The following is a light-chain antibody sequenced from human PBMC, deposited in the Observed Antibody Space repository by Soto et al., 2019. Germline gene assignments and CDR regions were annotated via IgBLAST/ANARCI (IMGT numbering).Light chain of an antibody. Sequence: QSVLTQPPSVSGAPGQRVTISCTGSSSNIGADYDVQWYQHLPGTGPKLLIYENNNRPSGVPDRFSGSKFGTSASLAITGLQAEDEADYYCQSYDSSLSGYVFGTGTKVTVL. J-gene: IGLJ1*01. V-gene: IGLV1-40*01. CDR3: QSYDSSLSGYV. CDR2: ENN. CDR1: SSNIGADYD.